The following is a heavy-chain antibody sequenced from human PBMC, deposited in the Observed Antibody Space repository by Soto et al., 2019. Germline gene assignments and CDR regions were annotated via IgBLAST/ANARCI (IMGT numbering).Heavy chain of an antibody. J-gene: IGHJ4*02. V-gene: IGHV1-2*02. CDR3: ARDGGLGLLWFGELFVY. CDR1: GYTFTGYY. Sequence: RASVKVSCKASGYTFTGYYMHWVRQAPGQGLEWMGWINPNSGGTNYAQKFQGRVTMTRDTSISTAYMELSRLRSDDTAVYYCARDGGLGLLWFGELFVYWGQGTLVTVSS. D-gene: IGHD3-10*01. CDR2: INPNSGGT.